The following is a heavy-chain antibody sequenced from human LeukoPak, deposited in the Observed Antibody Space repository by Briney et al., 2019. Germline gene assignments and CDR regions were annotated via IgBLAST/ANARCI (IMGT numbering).Heavy chain of an antibody. D-gene: IGHD2/OR15-2a*01. V-gene: IGHV3-30*03. CDR2: ISYDGSNK. CDR1: GFTFSSYG. Sequence: GGSLRLSCAASGFTFSSYGMHWVRQAPGKGLEWVAVISYDGSNKYYADSVKGRFTISRDNSKNTLYLQMNSLRAEDTAVYYCARESSMTGYFDLWGRGTLVTVSS. J-gene: IGHJ2*01. CDR3: ARESSMTGYFDL.